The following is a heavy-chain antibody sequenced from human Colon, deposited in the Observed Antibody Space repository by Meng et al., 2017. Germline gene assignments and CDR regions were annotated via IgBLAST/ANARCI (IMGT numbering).Heavy chain of an antibody. CDR3: ARRDNTIFGVATFDP. D-gene: IGHD3-3*01. V-gene: IGHV3-11*01. J-gene: IGHJ5*02. CDR1: GFTFSDYY. CDR2: ISSSGSTI. Sequence: GESLKISCAASGFTFSDYYMSWIRQAPGKGLEWVSYISSSGSTIYYADSVKGRFTISRDNAKNSLYLQMNSLRAEDTAVYYCARRDNTIFGVATFDPWGQGTLVTVSS.